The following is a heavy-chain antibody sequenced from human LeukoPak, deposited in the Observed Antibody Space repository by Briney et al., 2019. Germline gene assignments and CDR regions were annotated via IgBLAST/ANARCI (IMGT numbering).Heavy chain of an antibody. J-gene: IGHJ1*01. V-gene: IGHV3-7*05. Sequence: GGSLRLSCAASGXTFDSYWMSWVRQAPGKGLEWVANIKEDGSEKYYVDSVKGRFTISRDNAKNSLYLQMNSLRDEDTAIYYCAREIGSAARGRWGQGTLVTVSS. CDR2: IKEDGSEK. CDR3: AREIGSAARGR. D-gene: IGHD6-13*01. CDR1: GXTFDSYW.